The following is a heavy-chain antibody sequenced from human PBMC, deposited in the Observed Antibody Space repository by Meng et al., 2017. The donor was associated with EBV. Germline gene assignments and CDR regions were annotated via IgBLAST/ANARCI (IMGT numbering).Heavy chain of an antibody. Sequence: QVQLQQWGAGLLKPSXXXXRXXXVYXGSFSGYYWSWIRQPPGKGLEWIGEINHSGSTNYNPPLKSRVTISVDTSKNQFSLKPGSVTAADTAVYYCARGGGNRGGIVGATYRLNWFDPWGQGTLVTVSS. CDR3: ARGGGNRGGIVGATYRLNWFDP. V-gene: IGHV4-34*01. CDR2: INHSGST. J-gene: IGHJ5*02. CDR1: XGSFSGYY. D-gene: IGHD1-26*01.